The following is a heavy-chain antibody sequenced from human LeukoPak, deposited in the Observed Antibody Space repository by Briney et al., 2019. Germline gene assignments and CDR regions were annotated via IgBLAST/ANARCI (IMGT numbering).Heavy chain of an antibody. V-gene: IGHV3-11*01. J-gene: IGHJ4*02. CDR2: ISSSGSTI. Sequence: GGSLRLSCAASGFTFSDYYMSWIRQAPGKGLEWVSYISSSGSTIYYADSAKGRFTISRDNAKNSLYLQMNSLRAEDTAVYYCARGLASWIQLWSASDYWGQGTLVTVSS. CDR1: GFTFSDYY. D-gene: IGHD5-18*01. CDR3: ARGLASWIQLWSASDY.